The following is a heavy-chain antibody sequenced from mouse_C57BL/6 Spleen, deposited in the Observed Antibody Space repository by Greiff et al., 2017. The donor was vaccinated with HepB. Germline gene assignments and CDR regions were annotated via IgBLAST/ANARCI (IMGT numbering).Heavy chain of an antibody. Sequence: VQLQQSGAELMKPGASVKLSCKATGYTFTGYWIEWVKQRPGHGLEWIGEILPGSGSTNYNEKFKGKATFTADTSSTTAYMQLSSLTTEDSAIYYCARSNPPDYYGSSYWYFDVWGTGTTVTVSS. D-gene: IGHD1-1*01. V-gene: IGHV1-9*01. CDR3: ARSNPPDYYGSSYWYFDV. J-gene: IGHJ1*03. CDR2: ILPGSGST. CDR1: GYTFTGYW.